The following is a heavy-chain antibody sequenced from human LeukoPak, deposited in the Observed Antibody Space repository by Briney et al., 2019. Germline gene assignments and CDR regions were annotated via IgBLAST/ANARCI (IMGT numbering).Heavy chain of an antibody. CDR3: AKEIYGDSTGGRFQH. CDR1: GFTFSSYG. Sequence: GGTLRLSCAASGFTFSSYGMSWVRQAPGKGLEWVSGISGSGGSTYYADSVKGRYTISRDNSKNTLYLRMNSLRAEDTAVYYCAKEIYGDSTGGRFQHWGQGTLVTVSS. J-gene: IGHJ1*01. D-gene: IGHD4-17*01. V-gene: IGHV3-23*01. CDR2: ISGSGGST.